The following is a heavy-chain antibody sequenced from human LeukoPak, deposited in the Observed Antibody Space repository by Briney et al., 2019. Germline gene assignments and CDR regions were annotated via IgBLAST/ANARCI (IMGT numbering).Heavy chain of an antibody. CDR2: IKQDGSEK. Sequence: GGSLRLSCAASGFTFSSYWMSWVRQAPGNGLEWVANIKQDGSEKYYVDSVKGRFTISRDNAKNSLYLQMNSLRAEDTAVYYCAREMDLSLGGYGDYDYYYYYMDVWGKGTTVTVSS. D-gene: IGHD4-17*01. CDR1: GFTFSSYW. CDR3: AREMDLSLGGYGDYDYYYYYMDV. J-gene: IGHJ6*03. V-gene: IGHV3-7*01.